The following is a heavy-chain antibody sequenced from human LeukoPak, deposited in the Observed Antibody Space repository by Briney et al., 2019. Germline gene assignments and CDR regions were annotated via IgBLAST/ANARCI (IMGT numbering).Heavy chain of an antibody. CDR3: ARDGPGIAAAGTHY. Sequence: GGSLRLSCAASGFTFSSYSMNWVRQAPGKGLEWVSSISSSSSYIYYADSVKGRFTISRDNAKNSLYLQMNSLRAEDTAVYYCARDGPGIAAAGTHYWGQGTLVTVSS. CDR1: GFTFSSYS. D-gene: IGHD6-13*01. J-gene: IGHJ4*02. CDR2: ISSSSSYI. V-gene: IGHV3-21*01.